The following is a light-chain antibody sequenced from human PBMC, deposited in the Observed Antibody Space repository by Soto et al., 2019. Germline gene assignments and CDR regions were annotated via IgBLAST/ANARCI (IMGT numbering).Light chain of an antibody. CDR2: DVS. Sequence: QSALTQPASVSGSPGQSITISCTGTSSDVGGYNYVSWYQQHPGKAPKLMIYDVSNRPSGVSNRFSGSKSGNTASPTISGLQAEDEAEYYCSSYTSSSTPVVFGGGTKLTAL. CDR3: SSYTSSSTPVV. J-gene: IGLJ2*01. CDR1: SSDVGGYNY. V-gene: IGLV2-14*01.